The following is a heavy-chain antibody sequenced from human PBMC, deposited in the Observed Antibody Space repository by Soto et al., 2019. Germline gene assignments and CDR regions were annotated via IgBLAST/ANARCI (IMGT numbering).Heavy chain of an antibody. CDR2: IYYSGST. Sequence: SETLSLTCTVSGGSISSYYWSWIREPPGKGLEWIGCIYYSGSTYYNPSLKSRVTISVDTSKNQFSLKLSSVTAADTAVYYCARVFSDSSSFFDPWGQGTLVTVS. D-gene: IGHD6-13*01. J-gene: IGHJ5*02. V-gene: IGHV4-59*12. CDR1: GGSISSYY. CDR3: ARVFSDSSSFFDP.